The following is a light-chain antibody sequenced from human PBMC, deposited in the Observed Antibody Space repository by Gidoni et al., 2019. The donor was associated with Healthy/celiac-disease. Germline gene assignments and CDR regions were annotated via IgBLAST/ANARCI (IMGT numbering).Light chain of an antibody. CDR2: LGS. CDR3: MQALQTPKT. CDR1: QSLLHSNGYNY. J-gene: IGKJ2*01. V-gene: IGKV2-28*01. Sequence: DIVMPQSPLSLPVTPGEPASISCRSSQSLLHSNGYNYLDWYLQKPGQSPQLLIYLGSNRASGVPDRFSGSGSGTDFTLKISRVEAEDVGVYYCMQALQTPKTFGQGTKLEIK.